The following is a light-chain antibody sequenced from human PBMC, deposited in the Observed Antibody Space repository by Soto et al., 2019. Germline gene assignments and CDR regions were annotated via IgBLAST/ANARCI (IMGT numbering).Light chain of an antibody. Sequence: DIQMTQSPSSLSAPVGDRVTITCRASQSISSYFNWYQQKPGKAPKLLIYATSNLQSGVPSRFSGSGSGTDFTLTISSLQPEDFATYYCQQSYSTPFTFGPGTKVDIK. CDR1: QSISSY. CDR3: QQSYSTPFT. J-gene: IGKJ3*01. V-gene: IGKV1-39*01. CDR2: ATS.